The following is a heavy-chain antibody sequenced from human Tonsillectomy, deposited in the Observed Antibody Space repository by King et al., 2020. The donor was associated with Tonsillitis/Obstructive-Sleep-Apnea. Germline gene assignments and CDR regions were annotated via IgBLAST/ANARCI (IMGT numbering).Heavy chain of an antibody. V-gene: IGHV1-69*10. CDR2: IIPFLGTA. D-gene: IGHD3-3*02. Sequence: QLVQSGAEGKKSGASVKVGCKASGGTFRRYAINWVRQAPGQGLEWMGGIIPFLGTASYAQKFQGRVTITADKSTGTAYMDLSSLRSADTAVYYCASAGPLAHAREKIYYSSDMAVWGRGTTVTVPS. CDR3: ASAGPLAHAREKIYYSSDMAV. CDR1: GGTFRRYA. J-gene: IGHJ6*02.